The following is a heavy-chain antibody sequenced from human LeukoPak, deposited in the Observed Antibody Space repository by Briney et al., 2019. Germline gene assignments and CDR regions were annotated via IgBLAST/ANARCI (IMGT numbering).Heavy chain of an antibody. CDR1: GYTFTSYA. CDR3: ARDDGSAGFDY. V-gene: IGHV1-3*01. J-gene: IGHJ4*02. D-gene: IGHD5-24*01. Sequence: ASVTVSCTASGYTFTSYAMHWVRQAPGQRPEWMGWINAGNGNTKYSQKFQGRVTITRDTSASTAYMELSSLRSEDTAVYYCARDDGSAGFDYWGQGTLVTVSS. CDR2: INAGNGNT.